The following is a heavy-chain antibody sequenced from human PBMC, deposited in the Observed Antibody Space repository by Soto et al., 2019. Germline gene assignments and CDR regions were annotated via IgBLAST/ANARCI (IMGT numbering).Heavy chain of an antibody. Sequence: GGSLRLSCAASGFTFSSYSMNWVRQAPGKGLEWVSSISSSSSYIYYADSVKGRFTISRDNAKNSLYLQMNSLRAEDTAVYYCASLTTVTKYWFDPWDQGTLVTVSS. V-gene: IGHV3-21*01. CDR2: ISSSSSYI. CDR1: GFTFSSYS. CDR3: ASLTTVTKYWFDP. D-gene: IGHD4-17*01. J-gene: IGHJ5*02.